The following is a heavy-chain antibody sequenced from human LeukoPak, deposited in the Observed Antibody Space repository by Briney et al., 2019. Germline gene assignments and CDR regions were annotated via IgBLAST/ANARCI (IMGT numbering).Heavy chain of an antibody. D-gene: IGHD3-22*01. J-gene: IGHJ3*02. V-gene: IGHV3-23*01. Sequence: GGSLRLSCAASGFTFSSYAMSWVRQAPGKGPEWVSSISGSGDSTYYIDSVKGRFTISRDNSKNTLDLQMNSLRAEDTAVYYCTKRDSDNYYNGIDVFDIWGQGTMVTVSS. CDR2: ISGSGDST. CDR1: GFTFSSYA. CDR3: TKRDSDNYYNGIDVFDI.